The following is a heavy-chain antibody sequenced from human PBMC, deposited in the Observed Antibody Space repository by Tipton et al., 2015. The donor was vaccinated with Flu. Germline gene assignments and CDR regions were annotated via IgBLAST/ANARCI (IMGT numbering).Heavy chain of an antibody. V-gene: IGHV3-11*01. Sequence: QVQLVQSGGGLVKPGGSLRLSCAASGFTFSDYYMSWIRQAPGKGLEWVSYISSSGSTIYYADSVKGRFTISRDNAKNSLYLQMNSLGAEDTAVYSGARAPRGGSSYGYMDWGQGTLVTVSS. CDR3: ARAPRGGSSYGYMD. CDR1: GFTFSDYY. CDR2: ISSSGSTI. D-gene: IGHD5-18*01. J-gene: IGHJ4*02.